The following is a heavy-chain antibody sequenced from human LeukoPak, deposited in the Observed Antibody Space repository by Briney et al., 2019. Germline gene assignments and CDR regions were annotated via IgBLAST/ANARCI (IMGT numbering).Heavy chain of an antibody. CDR2: IIPIFGTA. Sequence: SVKVSCKASGGTFSSYAISWVRQAPGQGLEWMGGIIPIFGTANYAQKFQGRVTITADESTSTAYMELSSLRSEDTAVYYCASQGPAAMPHNWFDPRGQGTLVTVSS. CDR1: GGTFSSYA. J-gene: IGHJ5*02. V-gene: IGHV1-69*13. CDR3: ASQGPAAMPHNWFDP. D-gene: IGHD2-2*01.